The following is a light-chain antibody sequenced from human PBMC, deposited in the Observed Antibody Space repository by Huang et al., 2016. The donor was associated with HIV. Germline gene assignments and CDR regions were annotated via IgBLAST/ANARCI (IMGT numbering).Light chain of an antibody. J-gene: IGKJ1*01. CDR3: QQYGSSPPRT. CDR1: QSVSSRY. V-gene: IGKV3-20*01. Sequence: EIVLTQSPGTLSLSPGERATLSCRASQSVSSRYLAWYQQKPGQAPRLLIYGASSRATGVPDRVSGSGSGTDFTRTITRLEPEDFAVYYCQQYGSSPPRTFGQGTKVEIK. CDR2: GAS.